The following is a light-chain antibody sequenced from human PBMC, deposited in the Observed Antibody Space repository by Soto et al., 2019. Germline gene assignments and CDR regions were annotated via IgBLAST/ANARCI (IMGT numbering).Light chain of an antibody. J-gene: IGLJ1*01. Sequence: QSALTQPASVSGFPGQSITISCTGTSSDVGAYNYVSWYQQHPGKAPKLMIYDVSNRPSGVSNRFSGSKSGNTASLTISGLQAEDEADYYCGSYTTSSTLVFGTGTKLTVL. V-gene: IGLV2-14*01. CDR3: GSYTTSSTLV. CDR1: SSDVGAYNY. CDR2: DVS.